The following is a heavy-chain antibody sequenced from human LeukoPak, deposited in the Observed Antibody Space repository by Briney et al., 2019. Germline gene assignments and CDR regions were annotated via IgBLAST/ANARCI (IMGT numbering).Heavy chain of an antibody. J-gene: IGHJ4*02. CDR2: ISDTGKKT. CDR1: GITLSNYG. Sequence: GGSLRLSCAVSGITLSNYGMTWVRQAPGKGLEWVAGISDTGKKTNYADSVKGRFTISRGNPQNTLYLQMNSLRAEDTAVYFCAKRGVVIRVILVGFHKEAYYFDSWGQGALVTVSS. CDR3: AKRGVVIRVILVGFHKEAYYFDS. V-gene: IGHV3-23*01. D-gene: IGHD3-22*01.